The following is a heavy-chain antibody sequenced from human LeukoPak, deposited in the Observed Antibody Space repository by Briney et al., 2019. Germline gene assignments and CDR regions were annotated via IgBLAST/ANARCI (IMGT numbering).Heavy chain of an antibody. Sequence: PGGSLRLSCAASGFTLSNSWMSWVRQAPGKGLEWVANIKQDGSEKYYVDSVKGRFTISRDNAKNSVYLQMNSLRAEDTAVYYCARDTSGWSLGCFYYLDYWGQGTLVTVSS. CDR3: ARDTSGWSLGCFYYLDY. CDR2: IKQDGSEK. V-gene: IGHV3-7*01. D-gene: IGHD6-19*01. J-gene: IGHJ4*02. CDR1: GFTLSNSW.